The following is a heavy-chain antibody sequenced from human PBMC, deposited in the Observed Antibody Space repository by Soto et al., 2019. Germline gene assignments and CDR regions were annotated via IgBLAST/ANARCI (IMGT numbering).Heavy chain of an antibody. J-gene: IGHJ4*02. CDR1: GYTFTGYY. CDR3: ARDLAKGGGSEGFDY. D-gene: IGHD2-15*01. Sequence: QVQLVQSGAEGKKPGASVKVSCKASGYTFTGYYIHWVRQAPGQGLEWMGWINPNSGGTKYPQKFQGRVTMTRDTSIRTVYMSVTGLKSDDTAVYFCARDLAKGGGSEGFDYWGQGTLVAVSS. V-gene: IGHV1-2*02. CDR2: INPNSGGT.